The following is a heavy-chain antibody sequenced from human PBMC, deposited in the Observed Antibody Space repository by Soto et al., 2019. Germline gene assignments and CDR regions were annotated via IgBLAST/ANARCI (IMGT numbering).Heavy chain of an antibody. CDR2: IWYDGSNK. CDR1: GFTFSSYG. V-gene: IGHV3-33*01. CDR3: ARDSSGYYLTYFDY. Sequence: GGSLRLSCAASGFTFSSYGMHWVRQAPGKGLEWVAVIWYDGSNKYYADSVKGRFTISRDNSKNTLYLQMNSRRAEDTAVYYCARDSSGYYLTYFDYWGQGTLVTVSS. J-gene: IGHJ4*02. D-gene: IGHD3-22*01.